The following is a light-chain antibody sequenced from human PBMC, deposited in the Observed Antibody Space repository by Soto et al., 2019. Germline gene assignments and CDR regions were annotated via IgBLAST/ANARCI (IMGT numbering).Light chain of an antibody. J-gene: IGKJ3*01. Sequence: EILLTQSPATLSLSPGQRATLSCSASQDVDSYLAWYQQTPVQAHRLLIYDASNRAPGIPARFSGSGSGTDFTITISSLAPEDVAVYCCKQLNTLHFTFGPGTKVDIK. CDR2: DAS. CDR3: KQLNTLHFT. V-gene: IGKV3-11*01. CDR1: QDVDSY.